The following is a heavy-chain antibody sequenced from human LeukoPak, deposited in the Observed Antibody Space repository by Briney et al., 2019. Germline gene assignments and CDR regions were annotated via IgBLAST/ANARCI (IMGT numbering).Heavy chain of an antibody. CDR2: ISGSGVTT. CDR3: VKKDVVGATSPYSDFQD. J-gene: IGHJ1*01. CDR1: GFTFSSYA. V-gene: IGHV3-23*01. Sequence: GGSLRLSCIASGFTFSSYAMGWVRQAPGKGLDWVSAISGSGVTTHYAGSVQGRFSISRDNSKNTLYLQMNSLRVEDTALYYCVKKDVVGATSPYSDFQDWGQGTLVTVSS. D-gene: IGHD1-26*01.